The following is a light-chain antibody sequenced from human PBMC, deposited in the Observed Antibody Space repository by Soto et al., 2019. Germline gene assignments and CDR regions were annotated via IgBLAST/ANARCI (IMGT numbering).Light chain of an antibody. J-gene: IGLJ1*01. V-gene: IGLV1-51*01. CDR1: SSNIGNNY. CDR3: GTWDSSLSAYV. Sequence: QSVLTQPPSVSAAPGQKVTISCSGSSSNIGNNYVSWYQQLPGTAPKLLIYDNNKRPSGIPDRFSGSKSGTSATRGITGLQTGDEADYYCGTWDSSLSAYVFGTGTKLTVL. CDR2: DNN.